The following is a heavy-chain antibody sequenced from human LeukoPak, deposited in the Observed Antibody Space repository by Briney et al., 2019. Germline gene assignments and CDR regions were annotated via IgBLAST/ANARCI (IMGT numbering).Heavy chain of an antibody. Sequence: GGSLRLSCTGSGFNFNMFAMNWVRQAPGQGLEWVSGLSRGGGTTNYADSVKGRFTISRDKSKNMVFLQMNSLRPEDTAVYCCAKEQRIRHCSEGVCMEGYYFDYWSQGSLVTVSS. J-gene: IGHJ4*02. V-gene: IGHV3-23*01. CDR2: LSRGGGTT. CDR1: GFNFNMFA. D-gene: IGHD2-8*01. CDR3: AKEQRIRHCSEGVCMEGYYFDY.